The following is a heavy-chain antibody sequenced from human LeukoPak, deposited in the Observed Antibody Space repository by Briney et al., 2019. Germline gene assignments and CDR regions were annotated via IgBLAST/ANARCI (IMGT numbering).Heavy chain of an antibody. CDR3: AKGMGYASGSSYSYYYYMDV. J-gene: IGHJ6*03. CDR2: ISRSGGST. V-gene: IGHV3-23*01. D-gene: IGHD3-10*01. Sequence: GGTLRLSCAASGFTFSSYGMSWVRQAPGKGLEWVSSISRSGGSTHYADSVKGRFTISRDNSKNMLSLQMNSLRAEDTAVYYCAKGMGYASGSSYSYYYYMDVWGKGTTVTVSS. CDR1: GFTFSSYG.